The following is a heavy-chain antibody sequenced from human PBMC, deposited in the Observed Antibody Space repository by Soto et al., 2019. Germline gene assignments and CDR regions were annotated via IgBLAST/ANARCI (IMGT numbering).Heavy chain of an antibody. CDR2: IYYSGST. Sequence: PSETHSLTCTFSGGTSRSYYWSWIRQPPGKGLEWIGYIYYSGSTNYNPSLKSRVTISVDTSKNQFSLKLSSVTAAATAVYYCARAYGDYVFDFWGQGTLVTVSS. D-gene: IGHD4-17*01. CDR1: GGTSRSYY. CDR3: ARAYGDYVFDF. V-gene: IGHV4-59*01. J-gene: IGHJ4*02.